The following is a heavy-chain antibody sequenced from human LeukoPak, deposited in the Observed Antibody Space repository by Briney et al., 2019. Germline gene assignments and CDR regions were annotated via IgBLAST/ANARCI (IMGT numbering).Heavy chain of an antibody. CDR1: GFTFSDYY. J-gene: IGHJ6*03. CDR3: ARTIAARSYYYYYYMDV. D-gene: IGHD6-6*01. V-gene: IGHV3-11*04. Sequence: GGSLGLSCAASGFTFSDYYINWIRQAPGKGLEWVSYISSSGSTIYYADSVKGRFTISRDNAKNSLYLQMNSLRAEDTAVYYCARTIAARSYYYYYYMDVWGKGTTVTVFS. CDR2: ISSSGSTI.